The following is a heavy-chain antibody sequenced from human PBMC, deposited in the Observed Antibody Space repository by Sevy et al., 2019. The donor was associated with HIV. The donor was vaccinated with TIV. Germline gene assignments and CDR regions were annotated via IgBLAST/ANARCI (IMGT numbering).Heavy chain of an antibody. D-gene: IGHD2-15*01. CDR1: GFTFSDYA. J-gene: IGHJ5*02. Sequence: GGSLRLSCAASGFTFSDYAMHWVRQAPGKGLEWVSIISSDGITKYYADSVKGRFTIAKDNSETSLYLQMNSLRPEDTTVYYCARAVASCRNIRYCSGDNCFYNSFDPWGQGTLVTVSS. CDR3: ARAVASCRNIRYCSGDNCFYNSFDP. CDR2: ISSDGITK. V-gene: IGHV3-30-3*01.